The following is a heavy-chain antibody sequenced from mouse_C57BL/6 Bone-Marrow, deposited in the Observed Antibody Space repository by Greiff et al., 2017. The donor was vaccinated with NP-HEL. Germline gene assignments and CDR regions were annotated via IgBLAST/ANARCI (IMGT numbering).Heavy chain of an antibody. CDR3: ASQTAQATYWFAY. J-gene: IGHJ3*01. CDR1: GFSLTSYG. Sequence: QVQLQQSGPGLVQPSQSLSITCTVSGFSLTSYGVHWVRQSPGKGLEWLGVIWSGGSTDYNAAFISRLSISKDNSKSQVFFKMNSRQADDTAIYDCASQTAQATYWFAYWGQGTLVTVSA. CDR2: IWSGGST. D-gene: IGHD3-2*02. V-gene: IGHV2-2*01.